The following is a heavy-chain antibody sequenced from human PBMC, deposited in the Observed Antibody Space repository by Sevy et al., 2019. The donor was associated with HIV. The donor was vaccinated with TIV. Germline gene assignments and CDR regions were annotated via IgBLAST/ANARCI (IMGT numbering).Heavy chain of an antibody. D-gene: IGHD5-18*01. CDR3: ARDRAYSAVDY. Sequence: GGSLRLSCVASGFSLSDSWMIWVRQAPGKGLERIAFINEDGGRLGYVDSVRGRFTISRENIKNSLYLQMNNLRAEDTALYFCARDRAYSAVDYWGQGPLVTVSS. CDR1: GFSLSDSW. V-gene: IGHV3-7*01. J-gene: IGHJ4*02. CDR2: INEDGGRL.